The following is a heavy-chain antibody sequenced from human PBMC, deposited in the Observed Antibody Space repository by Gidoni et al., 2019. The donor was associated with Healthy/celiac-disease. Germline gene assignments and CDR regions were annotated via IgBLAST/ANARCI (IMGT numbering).Heavy chain of an antibody. J-gene: IGHJ4*02. CDR3: ARASGYSSSWSTTGDLYYFDY. CDR2: IYYSGST. Sequence: QVQLQESGPGLVKPSQTLSLTCTVSGGSISSGDYYWSWIRQPPGKGLEWIGYIYYSGSTYYNPSLKSRVTISVDTSKNQFSLKLSSVTAADTAVYYCARASGYSSSWSTTGDLYYFDYWGQGTLVTVSS. V-gene: IGHV4-30-4*01. CDR1: GGSISSGDYY. D-gene: IGHD6-13*01.